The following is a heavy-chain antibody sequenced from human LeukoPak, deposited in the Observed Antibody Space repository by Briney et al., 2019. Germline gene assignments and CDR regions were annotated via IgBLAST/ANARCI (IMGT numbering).Heavy chain of an antibody. CDR1: AYTFTSYV. CDR3: ARVSSWRYSSSWYHY. Sequence: ASVKVSCKASAYTFTSYVISWVRQAPGQGLEWMGWISAYNGNTNYAQKLQGRVTMTTDTSTSTAYMELRSLRSDDTAVYYCARVSSWRYSSSWYHYWGRGTLVTVSS. J-gene: IGHJ4*02. CDR2: ISAYNGNT. D-gene: IGHD6-13*01. V-gene: IGHV1-18*01.